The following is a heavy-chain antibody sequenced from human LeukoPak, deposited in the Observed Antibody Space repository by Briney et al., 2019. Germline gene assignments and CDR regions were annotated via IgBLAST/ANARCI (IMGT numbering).Heavy chain of an antibody. CDR2: IYSSGST. CDR1: GGSISNYH. CDR3: ARVWAYFDY. Sequence: SPSETLSLTCTVSGGSISNYHWSWIRQPPGKGLEWIGYIYSSGSTNYNPSLNSRVTISVDTSKNQFSLKLNSVTAADTAAYYCARVWAYFDYWGQGTLVTVSS. V-gene: IGHV4-59*01. J-gene: IGHJ4*02. D-gene: IGHD3-16*01.